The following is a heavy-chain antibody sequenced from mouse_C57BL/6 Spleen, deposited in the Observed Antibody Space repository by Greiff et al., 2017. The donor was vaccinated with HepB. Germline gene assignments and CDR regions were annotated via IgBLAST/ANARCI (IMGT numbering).Heavy chain of an antibody. Sequence: VQLQQPGAELVKPGASVKLSCKASGYTFTSYWMHWVKQRPGQGLEWIGMIHPNSGSTNYNEKFKSKATLTVDKSSSTAYMQLSSLTSEDSAVYYCARASNYGPSYWYFDVWGTGTTVTVSS. D-gene: IGHD2-5*01. CDR2: IHPNSGST. J-gene: IGHJ1*03. CDR3: ARASNYGPSYWYFDV. CDR1: GYTFTSYW. V-gene: IGHV1-64*01.